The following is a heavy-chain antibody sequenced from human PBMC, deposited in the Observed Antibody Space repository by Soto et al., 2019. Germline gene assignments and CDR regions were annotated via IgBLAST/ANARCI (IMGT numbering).Heavy chain of an antibody. CDR2: IYYSGST. CDR1: GGSISSYY. V-gene: IGHV4-59*01. CDR3: ARGKGIAAAGTGWFDP. J-gene: IGHJ5*02. D-gene: IGHD6-13*01. Sequence: QVQLQESGPGLVKPSETLSLTCTVSGGSISSYYWSWIRQPPGKGLEWIGYIYYSGSTNYNPSLKSRVTISVDTSKNQFSLKLSSVTAADTAVYYCARGKGIAAAGTGWFDPWGQGTLVTVSS.